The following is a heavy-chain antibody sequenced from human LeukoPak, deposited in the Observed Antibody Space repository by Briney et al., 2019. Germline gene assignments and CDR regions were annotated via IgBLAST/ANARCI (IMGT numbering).Heavy chain of an antibody. J-gene: IGHJ4*02. CDR1: GYTFTGYY. CDR3: ARGDRIAVAGTGCFRY. D-gene: IGHD6-19*01. CDR2: INPNSGGT. V-gene: IGHV1-2*02. Sequence: ASVKVSCKASGYTFTGYYMHWVRQAPGQGLAWMGWINPNSGGTNYAQKFQGRVTMTRDTSISTAYMELSRLRSDDTAVYYCARGDRIAVAGTGCFRYWGQGTLVTVSS.